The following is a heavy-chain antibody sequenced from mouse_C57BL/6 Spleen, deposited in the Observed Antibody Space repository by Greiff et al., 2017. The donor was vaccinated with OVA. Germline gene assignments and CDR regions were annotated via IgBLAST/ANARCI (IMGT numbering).Heavy chain of an antibody. CDR2: IDPEDGET. J-gene: IGHJ2*01. V-gene: IGHV14-2*01. D-gene: IGHD1-1*01. Sequence: IQLQQSGAELVKPGASVKLSCTASGFNIKDYYMHWVKQRTEQGLEWIGRIDPEDGETKYAPKFQGKATITADTSSNTAYLQLSSLTSEDTAVYYCARSSDYDSSSRYYLDYWGRGTTLTVSS. CDR3: ARSSDYDSSSRYYLDY. CDR1: GFNIKDYY.